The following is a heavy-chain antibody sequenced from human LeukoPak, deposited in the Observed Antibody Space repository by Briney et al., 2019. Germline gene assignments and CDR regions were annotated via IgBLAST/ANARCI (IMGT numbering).Heavy chain of an antibody. CDR3: AKAHSSSWYPHFDY. CDR2: IRYDGSNK. Sequence: GGSLRLSCAASGFAFSSYDMHWVRQTPGKGLEWVAFIRYDGSNKYYADSVKGRFTISRDSSKNTLYLQMNSLRAEDTAVYYCAKAHSSSWYPHFDYWGQGTLVTVSS. CDR1: GFAFSSYD. J-gene: IGHJ4*02. V-gene: IGHV3-30*02. D-gene: IGHD6-13*01.